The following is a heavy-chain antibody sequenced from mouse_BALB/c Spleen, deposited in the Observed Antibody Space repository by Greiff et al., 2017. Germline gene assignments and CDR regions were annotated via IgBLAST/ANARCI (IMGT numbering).Heavy chain of an antibody. D-gene: IGHD4-1*02. CDR3: ARSQLGGFAY. Sequence: VQGVESGAELAKPGASVKMSCKASGYTFTSYWMHWVKQRPGQGLEWIGYINPSTGYTEYNQKFKDKATLTADKSSSTAYMQLSSLTSEDSAVYYCARSQLGGFAYWGQGTLVTVSA. V-gene: IGHV1-7*01. CDR1: GYTFTSYW. J-gene: IGHJ3*01. CDR2: INPSTGYT.